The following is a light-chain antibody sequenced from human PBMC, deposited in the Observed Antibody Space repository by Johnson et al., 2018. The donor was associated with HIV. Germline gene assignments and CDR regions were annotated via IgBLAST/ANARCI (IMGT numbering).Light chain of an antibody. J-gene: IGLJ1*01. Sequence: QSVLTQPPSVSAAPGQKVTISCSGSSSNIGTNYVSWYQQLPGTAPKLLLFENNQLPSGIPDRFSGSKSGTSATLGITGLQTGDEADYYCGTWDTSLSAYVFGTGTKVTVL. CDR3: GTWDTSLSAYV. CDR2: ENN. CDR1: SSNIGTNY. V-gene: IGLV1-51*02.